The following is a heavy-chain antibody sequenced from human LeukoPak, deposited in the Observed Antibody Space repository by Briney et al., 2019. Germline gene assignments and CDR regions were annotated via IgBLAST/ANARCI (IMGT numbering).Heavy chain of an antibody. CDR2: IRYDGSNK. D-gene: IGHD3-22*01. CDR3: AKDPTHYRVWDYYETIGLSY. Sequence: GGSLRLSCAASGFTFSSYGMHWVRQAPGKGLEWVAFIRYDGSNKYYADSVKGRFTISRDNSKNTLNLQMNCLRAEDTAVYYCAKDPTHYRVWDYYETIGLSYWGQGTLVTVSS. V-gene: IGHV3-30*02. J-gene: IGHJ4*02. CDR1: GFTFSSYG.